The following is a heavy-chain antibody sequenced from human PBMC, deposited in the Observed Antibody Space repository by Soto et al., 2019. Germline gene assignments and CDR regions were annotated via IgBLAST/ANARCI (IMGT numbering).Heavy chain of an antibody. CDR2: IYPGDSDT. V-gene: IGHV5-51*01. CDR1: GYSFTSYW. D-gene: IGHD2-2*01. CDR3: ARFSCSTSCYRPRGDY. Sequence: PGESLKISCKGSGYSFTSYWIGWVRQMPGKGLEWMGIIYPGDSDTRYSPSFQGQVTISADKSISTAYLQWSSLKASDTAMYYCARFSCSTSCYRPRGDYWGQGTLVTVSS. J-gene: IGHJ4*02.